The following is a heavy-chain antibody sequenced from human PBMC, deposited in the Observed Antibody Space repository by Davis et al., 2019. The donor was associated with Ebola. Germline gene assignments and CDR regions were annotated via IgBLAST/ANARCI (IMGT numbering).Heavy chain of an antibody. CDR1: GGSISSSNYY. V-gene: IGHV4-61*05. CDR2: IYYSGST. J-gene: IGHJ4*02. CDR3: ARHPEAYYYDSSGYGLFPTPPDY. D-gene: IGHD3-22*01. Sequence: SETLSLTCTVSGGSISSSNYYWSWIRQPPGKGLEWIGYIYYSGSTNYNPSLKSRVTISVDTSKNQFSLKLSSVTAADTAVYYCARHPEAYYYDSSGYGLFPTPPDYWGQGTLVTVSS.